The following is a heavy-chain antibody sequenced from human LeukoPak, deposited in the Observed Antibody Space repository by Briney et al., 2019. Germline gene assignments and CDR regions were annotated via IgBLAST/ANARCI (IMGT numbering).Heavy chain of an antibody. CDR3: AGQRPDYGGNSGHDYYYYLDV. CDR1: GYTLTELS. D-gene: IGHD4-23*01. V-gene: IGHV1-24*01. Sequence: ASVTVSCKVSGYTLTELSLHWVRQAPGKGVEWVGGFDTEGWEKIIVQKFQGRVTMPGDTSTDTAYMELSSLRSEDTAVYYCAGQRPDYGGNSGHDYYYYLDVWGKGTTVTVSS. J-gene: IGHJ6*03. CDR2: FDTEGWEK.